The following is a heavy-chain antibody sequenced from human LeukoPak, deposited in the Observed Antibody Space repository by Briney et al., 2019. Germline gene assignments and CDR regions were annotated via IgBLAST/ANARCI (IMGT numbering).Heavy chain of an antibody. CDR2: IWYGGSNK. J-gene: IGHJ4*02. V-gene: IGHV3-33*08. D-gene: IGHD3-16*01. Sequence: PGGSLRLSCAASGFTFSSYGMHWVRQAPGKGLEWVAVIWYGGSNKYYADSVKGRFTISRDNSKNTLYLQMNSLRAEDTAVYYCAAGFAFDYWGQGTLVTVSS. CDR1: GFTFSSYG. CDR3: AAGFAFDY.